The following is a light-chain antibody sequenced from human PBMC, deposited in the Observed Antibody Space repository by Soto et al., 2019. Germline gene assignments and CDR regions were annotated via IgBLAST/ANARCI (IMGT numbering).Light chain of an antibody. J-gene: IGKJ1*01. Sequence: EIVLTQSPGTLSLSPGERATLSCRASQSVSSSYLAWYQQKPGQAPRLLIYGASSRATGIPDRFSGSGSGTDFTLTISRLEPEDFAVDYCQQYGSSPWTFGQGTKVDSK. CDR1: QSVSSSY. CDR2: GAS. CDR3: QQYGSSPWT. V-gene: IGKV3-20*01.